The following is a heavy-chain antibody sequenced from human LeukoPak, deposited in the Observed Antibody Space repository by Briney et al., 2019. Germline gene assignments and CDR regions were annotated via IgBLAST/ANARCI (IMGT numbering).Heavy chain of an antibody. V-gene: IGHV4-39*02. D-gene: IGHD5-24*01. CDR3: ARRGDGWNYFDY. CDR1: DGSISNRTYN. J-gene: IGHJ4*02. Sequence: SETLSLTCTASDGSISNRTYNWGWIRQPPGKGLEWIGSIYYGGSTYHNPSLQSRVTIFVDTSKSHFALKLTSVTAADTADYFCARRGDGWNYFDYWGQGTLVTVSS. CDR2: IYYGGST.